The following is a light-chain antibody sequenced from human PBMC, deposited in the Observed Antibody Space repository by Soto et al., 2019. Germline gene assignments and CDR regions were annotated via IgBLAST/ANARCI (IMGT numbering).Light chain of an antibody. CDR3: QQSYSFPRT. J-gene: IGKJ1*01. V-gene: IGKV1-39*01. CDR1: QSISNY. Sequence: IQLAQSPSSLSASVGDRVSISCRASQSISNYLNWYQQKPGKAPKVLIFAASRLQSGVPSRFSGSGSGTDFTLTISSLQPEDFATYYCQQSYSFPRTFGQGTKVDIK. CDR2: AAS.